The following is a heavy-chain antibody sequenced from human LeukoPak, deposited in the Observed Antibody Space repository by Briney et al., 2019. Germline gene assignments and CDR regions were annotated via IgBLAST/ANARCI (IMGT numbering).Heavy chain of an antibody. V-gene: IGHV3-30*02. CDR3: AKDVGGGPDLGLDY. Sequence: PGGSLRLSCAASGFTFSSYGMHWVRQAPGKGLEWVAVIWYDGSNKYYADSVKGRFTISRDNSKNTLYLQMNSLRAEDTAVYYCAKDVGGGPDLGLDYWGQGTLVTVSS. CDR2: IWYDGSNK. D-gene: IGHD2-15*01. J-gene: IGHJ4*02. CDR1: GFTFSSYG.